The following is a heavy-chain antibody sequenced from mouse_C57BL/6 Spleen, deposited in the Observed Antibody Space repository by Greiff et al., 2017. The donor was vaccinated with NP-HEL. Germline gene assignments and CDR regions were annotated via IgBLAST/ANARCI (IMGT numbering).Heavy chain of an antibody. Sequence: QVQLKQPGAELVKPGASVKMSCKASGYTFTSYWITWVKQRPGQGLEWIGDIYPGSGSTNYNEKFKSKATLTVDTSSSTAYMQLSSLTSEDSAVYYCARSEGDSSGYLFAYWGQGTLVTVSA. CDR3: ARSEGDSSGYLFAY. D-gene: IGHD3-2*02. CDR1: GYTFTSYW. CDR2: IYPGSGST. V-gene: IGHV1-55*01. J-gene: IGHJ3*01.